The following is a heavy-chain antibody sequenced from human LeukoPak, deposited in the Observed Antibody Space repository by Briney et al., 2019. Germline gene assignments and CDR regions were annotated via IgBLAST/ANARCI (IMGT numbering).Heavy chain of an antibody. Sequence: QSGGSLRLSCAASGFTFSSYAMSWVRQAPGKGLEWVSAISGSGGSTYYADSVKGRFTISRDNSKNTLYLQMNSLRTEDTAVYYCARDSIRQQLYYFDYWGQGTLVTVSS. D-gene: IGHD6-13*01. CDR3: ARDSIRQQLYYFDY. CDR2: ISGSGGST. CDR1: GFTFSSYA. V-gene: IGHV3-23*01. J-gene: IGHJ4*02.